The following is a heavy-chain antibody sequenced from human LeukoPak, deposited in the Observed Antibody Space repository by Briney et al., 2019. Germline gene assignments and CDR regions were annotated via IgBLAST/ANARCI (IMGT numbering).Heavy chain of an antibody. V-gene: IGHV1-2*02. Sequence: GASVKVSCKASGYTFTDYYLHWVRQAPGQGLEWVGWINCNSGGTNFAPKFRGRVTMTRDMSITTAYMELSGLTSDDTAVYYCSRSGTGENDYWGQGTLVTVSS. CDR3: SRSGTGENDY. J-gene: IGHJ4*02. CDR1: GYTFTDYY. CDR2: INCNSGGT. D-gene: IGHD3-10*01.